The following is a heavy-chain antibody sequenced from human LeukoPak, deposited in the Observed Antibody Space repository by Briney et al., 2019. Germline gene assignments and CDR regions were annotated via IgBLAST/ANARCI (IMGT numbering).Heavy chain of an antibody. D-gene: IGHD7-27*01. Sequence: PGGSLRLSCLTSGFTLSTNAMSWVRQAPGKGLEWISGISGSGASTYYADSVKGRFTISRDNAKNSLYLQMNSLRAEDTAVYYCVRDKLTGASRLDYWGQGTLLTVSS. J-gene: IGHJ4*02. V-gene: IGHV3-23*01. CDR3: VRDKLTGASRLDY. CDR2: ISGSGAST. CDR1: GFTLSTNA.